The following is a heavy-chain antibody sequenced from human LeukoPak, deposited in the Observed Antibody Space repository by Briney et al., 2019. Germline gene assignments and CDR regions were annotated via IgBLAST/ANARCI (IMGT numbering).Heavy chain of an antibody. J-gene: IGHJ6*03. CDR1: GHNFTSQW. CDR2: IFPDDSDI. V-gene: IGHV5-51*01. D-gene: IGHD3-3*01. Sequence: GEPLKTSCKGSGHNFTSQWIAWVRPMPGKGLEGMGIIFPDDSDIRVSPSFQGQVSLSADKYINTAYLQWASLKASDSAIYYCARILMEGRRNYFYHTDVWGEGTTVTVSS. CDR3: ARILMEGRRNYFYHTDV.